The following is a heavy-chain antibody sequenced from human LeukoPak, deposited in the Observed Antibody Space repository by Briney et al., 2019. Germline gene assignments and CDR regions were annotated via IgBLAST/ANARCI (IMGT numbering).Heavy chain of an antibody. J-gene: IGHJ4*02. CDR3: ARGSSKGTPYYDY. Sequence: GASVKVSCKASGYTFTGYYMHWVRQAPGQGLEWMGRINPNSGGTNYAQKFQGRVTITRDTSASTAYMELSSLRSEDTAVYHCARGSSKGTPYYDYWGQGTLVTVSS. CDR1: GYTFTGYY. D-gene: IGHD3-22*01. CDR2: INPNSGGT. V-gene: IGHV1-2*06.